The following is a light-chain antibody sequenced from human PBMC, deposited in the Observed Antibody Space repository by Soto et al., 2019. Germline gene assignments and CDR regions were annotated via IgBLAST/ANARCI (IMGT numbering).Light chain of an antibody. J-gene: IGKJ4*01. CDR2: AAS. CDR3: QQSYSTLELT. Sequence: IQMTQSPSSLSASVGDRVTITCRASQSISSYLNWYQQKPGKAPKLLIYAASSLQSGVPSRFSGSGSGTDFTLTISSLQPEDFATYYCQQSYSTLELTFGGGTKVDIK. CDR1: QSISSY. V-gene: IGKV1-39*01.